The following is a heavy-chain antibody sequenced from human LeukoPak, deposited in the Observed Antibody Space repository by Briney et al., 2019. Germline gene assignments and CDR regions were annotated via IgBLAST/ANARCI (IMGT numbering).Heavy chain of an antibody. V-gene: IGHV1-2*02. J-gene: IGHJ6*03. D-gene: IGHD3-10*01. CDR1: GYTFTGYY. CDR3: ARDRQDANTRGYYYYYYMDV. CDR2: INPNSGGT. Sequence: RASVKVSCKASGYTFTGYYMHWVRQAPGQGLEWMGWINPNSGGTNYAQKFQGRVTMTRDTSISTAYMELSRLRSDDTAVYYCARDRQDANTRGYYYYYYMDVWGKGTTVTVSS.